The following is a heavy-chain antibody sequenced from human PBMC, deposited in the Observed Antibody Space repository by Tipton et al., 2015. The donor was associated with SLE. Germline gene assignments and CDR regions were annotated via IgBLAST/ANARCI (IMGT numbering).Heavy chain of an antibody. CDR2: SSSNGNTV. CDR3: ARGALDV. Sequence: SLRLSCAASGFIFSDYYMNWIRQAPGKGLERVSYSSSNGNTVYYADSVKGRFTISRDNAKNSLYLQMNSLRAEDTAVYYCARGALDVWGQGTVVSVSS. CDR1: GFIFSDYY. V-gene: IGHV3-11*01. J-gene: IGHJ3*01.